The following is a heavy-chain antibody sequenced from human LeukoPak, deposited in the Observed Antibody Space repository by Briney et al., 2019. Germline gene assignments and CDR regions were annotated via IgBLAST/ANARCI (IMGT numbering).Heavy chain of an antibody. D-gene: IGHD6-13*01. CDR3: ARGRYSSSWYESIKFDY. Sequence: ASVKVSCKASGYTFTSYYMHWVRQAPGQGLEGMGIINPSGGSTSYAQKFQGRVTMTRDTSTSTVYMELSSLRSEDTAVYYCARGRYSSSWYESIKFDYWGQGTLVTVSS. V-gene: IGHV1-46*01. J-gene: IGHJ4*02. CDR2: INPSGGST. CDR1: GYTFTSYY.